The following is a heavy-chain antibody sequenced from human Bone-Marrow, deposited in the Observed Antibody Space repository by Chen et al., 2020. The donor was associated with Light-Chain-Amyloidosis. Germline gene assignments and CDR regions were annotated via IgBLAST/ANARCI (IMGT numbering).Heavy chain of an antibody. CDR1: GYTFPNYW. CDR3: ARRRDGYNFDY. J-gene: IGHJ4*02. Sequence: EVQLEQSGPEVKKPGESLKISCKGSGYTFPNYWIGWVCKMPGKGLEWMGVIYPDDSDARYSPSFEGQVTISADKSITTAYLQWRSLKASDTAMYYCARRRDGYNFDYWGQGTLVTVSS. D-gene: IGHD5-12*01. V-gene: IGHV5-51*01. CDR2: IYPDDSDA.